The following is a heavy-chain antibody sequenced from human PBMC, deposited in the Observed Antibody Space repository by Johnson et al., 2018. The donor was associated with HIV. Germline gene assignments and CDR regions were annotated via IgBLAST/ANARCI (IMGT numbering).Heavy chain of an antibody. V-gene: IGHV3-11*04. CDR1: GFTFSDYY. CDR2: ISSSGSTI. J-gene: IGHJ3*02. D-gene: IGHD1-26*01. Sequence: VQLMESGGGLVKPGGSLRLSCAASGFTFSDYYMSWIRQAPGKGLEWVSYISSSGSTIYYADSVKGRFTVSRDNSKNTLYMQMKSLRPEDTAVYYCAKESKWESRTPHAFDMWGQGTMVTVSS. CDR3: AKESKWESRTPHAFDM.